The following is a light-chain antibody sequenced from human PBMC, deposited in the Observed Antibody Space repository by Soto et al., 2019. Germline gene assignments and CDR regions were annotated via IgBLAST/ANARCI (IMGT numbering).Light chain of an antibody. CDR2: KIS. CDR3: QHYNSYSEA. V-gene: IGKV2-24*01. Sequence: DVVMTQTPLSSPVTLGQSASISCRASQSVVHSNGNTYVNWLQQRPGQPPRLLIYKISKRFSGVPDRFSGSGAGTDFTLTISSLQPDDFATYYCQHYNSYSEAFGQGTKVELK. J-gene: IGKJ1*01. CDR1: QSVVHSNGNTY.